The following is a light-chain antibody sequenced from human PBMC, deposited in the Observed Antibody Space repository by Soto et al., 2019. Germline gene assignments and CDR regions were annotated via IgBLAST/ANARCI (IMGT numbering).Light chain of an antibody. CDR1: SSDVGGYNY. CDR3: SSYTSSTTLE. V-gene: IGLV2-14*01. CDR2: DVS. J-gene: IGLJ2*01. Sequence: QSALTQPASVSASPGQSITISCTGTSSDVGGYNYVSWYQQHPGKAPKLMLYDVSDRPSGVSNRFSGSKSGNTASLTISGLQAEDEADYYCSSYTSSTTLEFGGGTKLTVL.